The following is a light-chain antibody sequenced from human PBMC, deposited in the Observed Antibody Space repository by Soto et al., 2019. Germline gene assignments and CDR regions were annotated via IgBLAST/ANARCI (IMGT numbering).Light chain of an antibody. CDR1: QDIGNF. V-gene: IGKV1-33*01. J-gene: IGKJ4*01. Sequence: DIQMTQSLPTLSASVGDRVTITCQASQDIGNFLSWYKQKPGKVPKLLIFDASNLETGVPSRFSGSRSGTDFTFPISSLQPEDIATYYCQQYDNLPLTFGGGTKV. CDR2: DAS. CDR3: QQYDNLPLT.